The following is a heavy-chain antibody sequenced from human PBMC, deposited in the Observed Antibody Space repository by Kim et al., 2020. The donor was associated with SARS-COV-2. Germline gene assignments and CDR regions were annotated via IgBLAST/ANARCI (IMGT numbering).Heavy chain of an antibody. CDR3: ARTAHPGYGLS. V-gene: IGHV1-2*02. Sequence: TNYAQKFQGRVTMTRDTSISTAYMELSRLRSDDTAVYYCARTAHPGYGLSWGQGTLVTVSS. CDR2: T. D-gene: IGHD5-18*01. J-gene: IGHJ4*02.